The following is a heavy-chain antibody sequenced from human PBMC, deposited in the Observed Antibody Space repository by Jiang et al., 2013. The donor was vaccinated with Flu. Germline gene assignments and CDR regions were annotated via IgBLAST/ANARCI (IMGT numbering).Heavy chain of an antibody. CDR2: INHSGST. Sequence: PSETLSLTCAVYGGSFSGYYWSWIRQPPGKGLEWIGEINHSGSTNYNPSLKSRVTISVDTSKNQFSLKLSSVTAAGTAVYYCASAEGSMITFGGVIVPYYFDYWGQGTLVTVSS. CDR1: GGSFSGYY. D-gene: IGHD3-16*02. CDR3: ASAEGSMITFGGVIVPYYFDY. J-gene: IGHJ4*02. V-gene: IGHV4-34*01.